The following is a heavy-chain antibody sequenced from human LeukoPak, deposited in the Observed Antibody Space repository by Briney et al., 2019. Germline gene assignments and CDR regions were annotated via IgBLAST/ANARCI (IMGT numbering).Heavy chain of an antibody. D-gene: IGHD3-22*01. Sequence: GGSLRLSCAASGFTFSNYPMSWVRQAPGKGLEWVSTVIGDGGSTYYADSVKGRFTISRDNSKNTLYLQMNSLRAEDTAVYYCAKTMNYFDSSSYNPFDYWGQGTLVTVSS. CDR2: VIGDGGST. CDR3: AKTMNYFDSSSYNPFDY. V-gene: IGHV3-23*01. CDR1: GFTFSNYP. J-gene: IGHJ4*02.